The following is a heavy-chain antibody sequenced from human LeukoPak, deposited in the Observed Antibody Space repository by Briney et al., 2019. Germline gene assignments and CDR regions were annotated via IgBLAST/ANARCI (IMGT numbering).Heavy chain of an antibody. CDR1: GGSISSFY. CDR3: ARGFGIYYYGSGSYYTANWFDP. Sequence: SETLSLTCTVSGGSISSFYWSWIRQPPGKGLEWLGEINHSGSTNYNPSLKSRVTISVDTSKNQFSLKLSSVTAADTAVYYCARGFGIYYYGSGSYYTANWFDPWGQGTLVTVSS. CDR2: INHSGST. J-gene: IGHJ5*02. D-gene: IGHD3-10*01. V-gene: IGHV4-34*01.